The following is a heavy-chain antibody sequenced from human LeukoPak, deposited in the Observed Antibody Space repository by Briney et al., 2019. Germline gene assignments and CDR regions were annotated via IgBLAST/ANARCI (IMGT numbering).Heavy chain of an antibody. Sequence: ASVKVSCKASGYTLTGYYMHWVRQAPGQGLEWMGWINPNSGGTNYAQKFQGRVTMTRDTSISTPYMELSRLRSDDTAVYYCARDQRGSGGLDYWGQGTLVTVSS. CDR1: GYTLTGYY. V-gene: IGHV1-2*02. CDR3: ARDQRGSGGLDY. J-gene: IGHJ4*02. CDR2: INPNSGGT. D-gene: IGHD3-10*01.